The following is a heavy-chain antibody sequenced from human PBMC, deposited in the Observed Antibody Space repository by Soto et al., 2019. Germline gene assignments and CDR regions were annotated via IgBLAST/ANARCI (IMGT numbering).Heavy chain of an antibody. CDR3: ARYMDTAMVN. CDR2: IYYSGRT. CDR1: GGSISSYY. Sequence: SETLSLTCTVSGGSISSYYWSWIRQSPGKGLEWIGYIYYSGRTNYNPSLKSRVTISVDTSKNQYSMKLSSVTAADTSVDYYARYMDTAMVNWGQGTLVTVSS. J-gene: IGHJ4*02. V-gene: IGHV4-59*01. D-gene: IGHD5-18*01.